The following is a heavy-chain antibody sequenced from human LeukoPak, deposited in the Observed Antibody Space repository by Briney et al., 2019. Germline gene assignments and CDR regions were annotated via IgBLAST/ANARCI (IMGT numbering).Heavy chain of an antibody. Sequence: PGGSLRLSCAASGFTFSSNWMHWVRKAPGKGLVWVSHITTDGSTTTYEDSVKGRFTISRDNAKNTLYLQMNSLRAEDTAVYYCARDYYYRMDVWGKGTTVTVSS. J-gene: IGHJ6*04. V-gene: IGHV3-74*03. CDR3: ARDYYYRMDV. CDR2: ITTDGSTT. CDR1: GFTFSSNW.